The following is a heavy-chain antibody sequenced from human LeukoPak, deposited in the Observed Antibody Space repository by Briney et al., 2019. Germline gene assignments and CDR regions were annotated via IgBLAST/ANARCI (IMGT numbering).Heavy chain of an antibody. CDR3: ARVCREYYYDY. CDR1: GGSISSDSYY. Sequence: SETLSLTCTVSGGSISSDSYYWGWIRQPPGKGLEWIGSVYYSGSTDYNPSLKSRVTISVDTSKNQFSLKLSSVTAADTAVYYCARVCREYYYDYWGQGTLVTVSS. J-gene: IGHJ4*02. D-gene: IGHD3-10*01. CDR2: VYYSGST. V-gene: IGHV4-39*07.